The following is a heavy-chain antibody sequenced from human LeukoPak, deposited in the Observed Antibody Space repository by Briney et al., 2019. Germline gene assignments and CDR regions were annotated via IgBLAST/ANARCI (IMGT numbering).Heavy chain of an antibody. J-gene: IGHJ6*02. Sequence: GRSLRLSCAASGFTFSSYGMHWVRQAPGKGLEWVAVISYDGSNKYYADSVKGRFTISRDNSKNTLYLQMNSLRAEDTAVYYCARIYGSGSTYYGMDVWGQGTTVTVSS. V-gene: IGHV3-30*03. CDR2: ISYDGSNK. CDR1: GFTFSSYG. D-gene: IGHD3-10*01. CDR3: ARIYGSGSTYYGMDV.